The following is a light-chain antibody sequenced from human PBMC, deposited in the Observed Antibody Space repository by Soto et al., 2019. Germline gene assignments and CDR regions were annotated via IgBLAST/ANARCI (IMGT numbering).Light chain of an antibody. Sequence: DIQITQSPSTLPASVGDRVTITCRASQSVSIWLAWYQQKPGKAPNLLIYKASSLQSGVPSRFSGSGSGTEFTLTISGLQPEDSATYYCQQHHEYAAWTFGQGTKVEIK. CDR1: QSVSIW. CDR2: KAS. J-gene: IGKJ1*01. V-gene: IGKV1-5*03. CDR3: QQHHEYAAWT.